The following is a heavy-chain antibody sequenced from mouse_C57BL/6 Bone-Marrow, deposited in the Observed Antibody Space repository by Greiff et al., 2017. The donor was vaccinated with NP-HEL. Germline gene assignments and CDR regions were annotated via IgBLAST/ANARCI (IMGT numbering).Heavy chain of an antibody. CDR3: ARDPYYGSLWYFDV. Sequence: EVQLVESGPGLVKPSPFLSLTCSVTGYSITSGYYWNWIRQFPGNKLEWMGYISYDGSNNYNPSLKNRISITRDTSKNQFFLKLNAVTTEDTATYDCARDPYYGSLWYFDVWGTGTTVTVSS. D-gene: IGHD1-1*01. V-gene: IGHV3-6*01. CDR2: ISYDGSN. CDR1: GYSITSGYY. J-gene: IGHJ1*03.